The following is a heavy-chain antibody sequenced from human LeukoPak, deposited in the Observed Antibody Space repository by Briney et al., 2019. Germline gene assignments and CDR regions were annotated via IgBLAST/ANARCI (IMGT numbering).Heavy chain of an antibody. CDR2: ISGSGGST. D-gene: IGHD1-26*01. CDR1: GVTGRSYA. V-gene: IGHV3-23*01. Sequence: GALMRSCSACGVTGRSYAMSWVRQAPGKGLEWVSAISGSGGSTYYADSVKGRFTISRYNSKNTLYLQMNSLRAEDTAVYYCAKLELLEDYWGQGTLVTVSS. CDR3: AKLELLEDY. J-gene: IGHJ4*02.